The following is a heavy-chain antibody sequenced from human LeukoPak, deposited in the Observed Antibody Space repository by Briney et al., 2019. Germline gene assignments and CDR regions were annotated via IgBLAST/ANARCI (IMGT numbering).Heavy chain of an antibody. CDR1: GFTFSSYA. D-gene: IGHD6-13*01. CDR2: ISYDGSNK. J-gene: IGHJ4*02. V-gene: IGHV3-30*04. Sequence: GGSLRLSCAASGFTFSSYAMHWVRQAPGKGLEWVAVISYDGSNKYYADSVKGRFTISRDNSKNTLYLQMNSLRAEDTAVYYCVRLTAAGRRTDFDYWGQGTLVTVSS. CDR3: VRLTAAGRRTDFDY.